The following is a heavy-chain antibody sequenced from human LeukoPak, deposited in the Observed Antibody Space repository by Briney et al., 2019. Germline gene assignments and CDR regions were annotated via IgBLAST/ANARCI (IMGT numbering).Heavy chain of an antibody. CDR1: GGSITSYY. V-gene: IGHV4-59*01. Sequence: SETLSLTCTVSGGSITSYYWSWIRQPPGKGLEWIGCIHYSGSTNYNPSLKSRVTISVDTSKNQFSLKLSSVTAADTAVYYCARALQPGVYAFDIWGLGTMVTVYS. CDR2: IHYSGST. J-gene: IGHJ3*02. D-gene: IGHD6-13*01. CDR3: ARALQPGVYAFDI.